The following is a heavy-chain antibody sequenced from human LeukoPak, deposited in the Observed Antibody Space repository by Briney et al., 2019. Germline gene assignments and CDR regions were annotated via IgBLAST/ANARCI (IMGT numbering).Heavy chain of an antibody. CDR3: WVGFIMLRGYKDGIDV. CDR2: INHRGTT. Sequence: SETLSLTCAVSGGTISGYYWTWIRQSSGKGLEWIGEINHRGTTNYNPSLKSRVTISVETSKKQFSLHLRTVTAAETAVYYFWVGFIMLRGYKDGIDVWGQGTTVTV. J-gene: IGHJ6*02. D-gene: IGHD3-10*01. CDR1: GGTISGYY. V-gene: IGHV4-34*08.